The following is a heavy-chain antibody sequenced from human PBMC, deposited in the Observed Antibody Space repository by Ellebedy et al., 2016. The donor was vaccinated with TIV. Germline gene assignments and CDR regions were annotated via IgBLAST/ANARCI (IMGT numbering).Heavy chain of an antibody. CDR2: IYSIGTT. V-gene: IGHV3-66*01. J-gene: IGHJ4*02. Sequence: GESLKISCAASGFTVRNNYMSWVRQAPGKGLEGVSVIYSIGTTYHADSVKGRFIISRDNSKNTLYLQMNNLTVEDTAVYYCSSAPSGLFDYWGQGTPVTVSS. CDR3: SSAPSGLFDY. D-gene: IGHD3-10*01. CDR1: GFTVRNNY.